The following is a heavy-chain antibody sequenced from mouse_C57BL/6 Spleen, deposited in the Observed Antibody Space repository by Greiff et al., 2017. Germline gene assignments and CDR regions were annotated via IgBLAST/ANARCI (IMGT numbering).Heavy chain of an antibody. D-gene: IGHD1-3*01. V-gene: IGHV5-4*03. Sequence: EVKVEESGGGLVKPGGSLKLSCAASGFTFSSYAMSWVRQTPEKRLEWVATISDGGSYTYYPDNVKGRFTISRDNAKNNLYLQMSHLKSEDTAMYYCARAQGAYWGQGTLVTVSA. CDR2: ISDGGSYT. CDR3: ARAQGAY. CDR1: GFTFSSYA. J-gene: IGHJ3*01.